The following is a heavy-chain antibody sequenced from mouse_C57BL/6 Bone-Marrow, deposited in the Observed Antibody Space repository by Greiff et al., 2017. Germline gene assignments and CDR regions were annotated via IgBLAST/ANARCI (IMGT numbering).Heavy chain of an antibody. CDR2: IDPSDSYT. Sequence: VQLQQPGAELVKPGASVKLSCKASGYTFTSYWMQWVKQRPGQGLEWIGEIDPSDSYTNYNQKFKGKATLTVDTSSSTAYMQLSSLTSEDSAVYYGARRDYGGYGGQGSNLTVSS. D-gene: IGHD1-2*01. CDR3: ARRDYGGY. CDR1: GYTFTSYW. J-gene: IGHJ2*01. V-gene: IGHV1-50*01.